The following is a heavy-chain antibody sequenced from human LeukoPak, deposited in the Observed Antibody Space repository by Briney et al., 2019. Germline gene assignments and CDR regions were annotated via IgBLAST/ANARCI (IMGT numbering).Heavy chain of an antibody. D-gene: IGHD3-9*01. CDR1: GFTFSSYA. J-gene: IGHJ4*02. V-gene: IGHV3-23*01. CDR3: AKDLVLRYFDWLLGYYFDY. CDR2: ISGSGGST. Sequence: GGSLRLSCAASGFTFSSYAMCWVRQAPGKGLEWVSAISGSGGSTYYADSVKGRFTISRDNSKNTLYLQMNSLRAEDTAVYYCAKDLVLRYFDWLLGYYFDYWGQGTLVTVSS.